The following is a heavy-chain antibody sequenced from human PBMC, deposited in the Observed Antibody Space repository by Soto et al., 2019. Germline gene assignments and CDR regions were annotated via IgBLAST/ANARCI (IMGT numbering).Heavy chain of an antibody. CDR3: ARDPKNGGLVPATNTDAFDI. V-gene: IGHV4-61*08. CDR2: LYNTGST. D-gene: IGHD2-2*01. Sequence: PSETLSLTCAVSGGSISSGGYSWSWIRQPPGKGLEWIGYLYNTGSTIYNPSLESRVTISVDTSKNQFSLILNSVTAADTAVYYCARDPKNGGLVPATNTDAFDIWGQGTMVTVSS. J-gene: IGHJ3*02. CDR1: GGSISSGGYS.